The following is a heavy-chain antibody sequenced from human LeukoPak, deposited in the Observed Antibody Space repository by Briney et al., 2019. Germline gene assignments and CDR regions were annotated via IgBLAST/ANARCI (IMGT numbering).Heavy chain of an antibody. D-gene: IGHD3-22*01. V-gene: IGHV1-18*01. CDR1: GYTFTSYG. CDR2: ISAYNGNT. J-gene: IGHJ1*01. Sequence: ASVKVSCKASGYTFTSYGISWVRQALGQGLEWMGWISAYNGNTNYAQKLQGRVTMTTDTSTSTAYMELRSLRSDDTAVYYCARDYYDSSGYYSYFQHWGQGTLVTVSS. CDR3: ARDYYDSSGYYSYFQH.